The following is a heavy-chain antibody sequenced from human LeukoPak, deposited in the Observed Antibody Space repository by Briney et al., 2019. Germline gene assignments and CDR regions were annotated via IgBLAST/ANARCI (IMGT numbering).Heavy chain of an antibody. D-gene: IGHD3-22*01. V-gene: IGHV3-21*01. CDR3: AKLAMYYYDSSGYYATTGYYFDY. J-gene: IGHJ4*02. CDR1: GFTFSSYS. CDR2: ISSSSSYI. Sequence: GRSLRLSCAASGFTFSSYSMNWDRQAPGKGLEWVSSISSSSSYIYYADSVKGRFTISRDNAKNSLYLQMNSLRAEDTAVYYCAKLAMYYYDSSGYYATTGYYFDYWGQGTLVTVSS.